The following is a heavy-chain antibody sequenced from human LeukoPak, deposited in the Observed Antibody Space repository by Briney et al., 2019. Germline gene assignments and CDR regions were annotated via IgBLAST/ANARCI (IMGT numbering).Heavy chain of an antibody. CDR3: ARVSGGRHAYDY. J-gene: IGHJ4*02. CDR1: GFTFSSYA. V-gene: IGHV3-30-3*01. D-gene: IGHD1-26*01. CDR2: ISYDGSNK. Sequence: PGRSLRLSCAASGFTFSSYAMHWVRQAPGKGLEGVAVISYDGSNKYYADSVKGRFTISRDNSKNTLYLQMNSLRAEDTAVYYCARVSGGRHAYDYWGQGTLVTVSS.